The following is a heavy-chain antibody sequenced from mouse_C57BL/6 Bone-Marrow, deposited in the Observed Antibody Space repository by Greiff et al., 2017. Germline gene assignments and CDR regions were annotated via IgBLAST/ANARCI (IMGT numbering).Heavy chain of an antibody. CDR1: GYTFTNYW. CDR2: IYPGGGYT. V-gene: IGHV1-63*01. Sequence: VQLVESGAELVRPGTSVKMSCKASGYTFTNYWIGWAKQRPGHGLEWIGDIYPGGGYTNYNEKFKGKATLTADKSSSTAYMQFSSLTSEDSAIYYCARDYYGSSYEGWYFDVWGTGTTVTVSS. J-gene: IGHJ1*03. CDR3: ARDYYGSSYEGWYFDV. D-gene: IGHD1-1*01.